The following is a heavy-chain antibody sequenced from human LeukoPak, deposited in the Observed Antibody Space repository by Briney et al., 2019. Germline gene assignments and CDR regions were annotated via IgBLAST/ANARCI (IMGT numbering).Heavy chain of an antibody. Sequence: PSETLSLTCAVYGGSFSGYYWSWIRQPPGKGLEWIGGINHSGSTNYNPSLKSRVTISVDTSKNQFSLKLSSVTAADTAVYYCARSSPAKVLRFLEWSLDYYYYGMDVWGQGTTVTVSS. CDR2: INHSGST. CDR3: ARSSPAKVLRFLEWSLDYYYYGMDV. J-gene: IGHJ6*02. D-gene: IGHD3-3*01. CDR1: GGSFSGYY. V-gene: IGHV4-34*01.